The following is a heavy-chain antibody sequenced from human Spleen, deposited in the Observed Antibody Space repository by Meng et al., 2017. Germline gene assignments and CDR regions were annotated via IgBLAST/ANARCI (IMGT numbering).Heavy chain of an antibody. Sequence: GESLKISCAASGFTFSSYNMHWVRQTPGEGLVWVSRINTDASITTYADSVKGRLTISRDDAKNTVYLQMNSLRAEDTAVYYCARDADWVIFDHWGQGALVTVSS. CDR1: GFTFSSYN. D-gene: IGHD3-9*01. V-gene: IGHV3-74*03. CDR2: INTDASIT. CDR3: ARDADWVIFDH. J-gene: IGHJ4*02.